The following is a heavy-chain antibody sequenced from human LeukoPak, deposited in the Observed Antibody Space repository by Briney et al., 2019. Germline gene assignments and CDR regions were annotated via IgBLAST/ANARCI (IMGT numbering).Heavy chain of an antibody. CDR3: ARGRIAVANNWFDP. V-gene: IGHV1-69*05. J-gene: IGHJ5*02. CDR2: IIPIFGTA. D-gene: IGHD6-19*01. Sequence: ASVKVSCKASGGTFSSYAISWVRQAPGQGLEWMGGIIPIFGTANYAQKFQGRVTITTDESTSTAYMELSSLRSEDTAVYYCARGRIAVANNWFDPWGREPWSPSPQ. CDR1: GGTFSSYA.